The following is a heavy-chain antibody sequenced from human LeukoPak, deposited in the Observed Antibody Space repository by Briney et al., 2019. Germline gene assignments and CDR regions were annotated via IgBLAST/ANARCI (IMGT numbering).Heavy chain of an antibody. CDR3: AKGLINDWSALEY. CDR2: ISGSGGTT. V-gene: IGHV3-23*01. D-gene: IGHD3-9*01. Sequence: GGSLRLSCAASGFIVSSDFMSWVRQAPGKGLEWVSAISGSGGTTYYADSVRGRFTISRDNSKNTLYLQMNSLRAEDTAVYYCAKGLINDWSALEYWGQGTLVTVSS. J-gene: IGHJ4*02. CDR1: GFIVSSDF.